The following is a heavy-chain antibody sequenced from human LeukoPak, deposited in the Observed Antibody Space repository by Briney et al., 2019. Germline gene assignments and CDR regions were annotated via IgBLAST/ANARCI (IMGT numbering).Heavy chain of an antibody. J-gene: IGHJ6*02. V-gene: IGHV3-48*01. Sequence: GGSLRLSCAASGFTFSTYSLNWVRQPPGKGLKWVSYISSTTTTIYYADSVKGRFTISRDNAKNSLYLQMTSLRAEDTAVYYCARARWDVWGQGTTVTVSS. CDR2: ISSTTTTI. CDR1: GFTFSTYS. CDR3: ARARWDV. D-gene: IGHD5-24*01.